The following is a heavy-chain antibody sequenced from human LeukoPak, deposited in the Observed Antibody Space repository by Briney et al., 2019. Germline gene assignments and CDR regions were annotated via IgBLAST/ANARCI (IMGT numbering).Heavy chain of an antibody. D-gene: IGHD3-16*01. CDR2: ISDSSSYI. CDR3: AKGLFYDYVWAAYMDV. J-gene: IGHJ6*03. Sequence: GGSLTLSCAGSGFTFSSYAMSWVRQAPGQGLEWVSAISDSSSYIYYADSVRGRFTISRDNAKNSLYLQMNSLRAEDTAVYYCAKGLFYDYVWAAYMDVWGKGTTVTVSS. V-gene: IGHV3-21*01. CDR1: GFTFSSYA.